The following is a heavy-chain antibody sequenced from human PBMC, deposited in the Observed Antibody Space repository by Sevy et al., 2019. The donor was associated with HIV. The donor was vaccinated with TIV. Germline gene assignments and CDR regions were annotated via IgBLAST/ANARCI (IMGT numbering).Heavy chain of an antibody. J-gene: IGHJ6*02. D-gene: IGHD3-10*01. CDR1: GFTVSSNY. Sequence: GGSLRLSCAASGFTVSSNYMSWVRQAPGKGLEWVSVIYSGGSTYYADSVKGRFTISRDNSKNTLYLQMNSLRAEDTAVYYCARVSAGYGSGLNYYYGMDVWGQGTTVTVPS. V-gene: IGHV3-53*01. CDR2: IYSGGST. CDR3: ARVSAGYGSGLNYYYGMDV.